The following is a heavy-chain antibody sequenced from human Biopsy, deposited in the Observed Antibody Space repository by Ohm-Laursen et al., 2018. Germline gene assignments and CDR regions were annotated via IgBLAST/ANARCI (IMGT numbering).Heavy chain of an antibody. CDR3: ARGSGYFKLDV. J-gene: IGHJ6*02. CDR2: IYTSGIT. Sequence: SDTLSLTCTVSGGSLSSYSWSWIRQPAGKGLEWIGQIYTSGITNYNPSLKSRVTMSVDTSKNKFSLRVSSVTAADTAIYYCARGSGYFKLDVWGQGTTVTVSS. V-gene: IGHV4-4*07. CDR1: GGSLSSYS. D-gene: IGHD5-12*01.